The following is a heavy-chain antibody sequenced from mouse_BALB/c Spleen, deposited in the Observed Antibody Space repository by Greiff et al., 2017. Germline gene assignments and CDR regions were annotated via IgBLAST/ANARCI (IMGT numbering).Heavy chain of an antibody. CDR2: ISYSGST. CDR3: ARGAKGNYFDY. Sequence: EVKLMESGPGLVKPSQSLSLTCTVTGYSITSDYAWNWIRQFPGNKLEWIGYISYSGSTSYNPSLKSRISITRDTSKNQFFLQLNSVTTEDTATYYCARGAKGNYFDYWGQGTTLTVSS. CDR1: GYSITSDYA. V-gene: IGHV3-2*02. J-gene: IGHJ2*01.